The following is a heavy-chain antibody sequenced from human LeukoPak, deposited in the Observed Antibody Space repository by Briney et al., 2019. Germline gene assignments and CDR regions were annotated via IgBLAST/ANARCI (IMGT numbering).Heavy chain of an antibody. CDR1: GFTFSSYS. CDR2: ISSSSSYR. V-gene: IGHV3-21*01. Sequence: PGGSLRLSCAASGFTFSSYSMNWVRQAPGKGLEWVSSISSSSSYRYYADSVKGRFTISRDNAKNSLYLQMNSLRAEDTAVYYCASAFWGNFEDYWGQGTLVTVSS. CDR3: ASAFWGNFEDY. J-gene: IGHJ4*02. D-gene: IGHD3-16*01.